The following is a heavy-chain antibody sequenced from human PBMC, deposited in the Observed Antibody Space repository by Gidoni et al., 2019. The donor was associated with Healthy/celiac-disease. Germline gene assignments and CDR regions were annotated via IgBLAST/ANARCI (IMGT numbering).Heavy chain of an antibody. Sequence: QVQLVQSGDEVKKPGAAVKVSCKASGNTFTGYYMHWVRQAPGQGLEWMGWINPNRGCTNYAQKFQGRVTMTRDTSISTAYMELSRLRSDDTAVYYCARDRYSGWSPLDYWGQGTLVTVSS. D-gene: IGHD6-19*01. J-gene: IGHJ4*02. CDR2: INPNRGCT. CDR1: GNTFTGYY. V-gene: IGHV1-2*02. CDR3: ARDRYSGWSPLDY.